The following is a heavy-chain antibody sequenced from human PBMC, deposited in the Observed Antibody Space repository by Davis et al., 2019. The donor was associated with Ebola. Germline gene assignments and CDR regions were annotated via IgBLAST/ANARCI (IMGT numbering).Heavy chain of an antibody. V-gene: IGHV4-59*01. Sequence: MPSETLSLTCSVSGRPLNNYYWSWIRQPPGKGLEWIGYIFYNGMTSYSPSLKSRAIISVHTSKNPFYLKLSSVTAADTAVYYCARDVGAAAGGDGDDYWGQGTLVTVSS. J-gene: IGHJ4*02. CDR2: IFYNGMT. CDR3: ARDVGAAAGGDGDDY. D-gene: IGHD6-13*01. CDR1: GRPLNNYY.